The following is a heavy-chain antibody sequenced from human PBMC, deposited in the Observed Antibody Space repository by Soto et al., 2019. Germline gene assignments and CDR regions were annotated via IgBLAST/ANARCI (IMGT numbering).Heavy chain of an antibody. CDR3: ARVLLDCGGDCFRFYYYYGMDV. J-gene: IGHJ6*02. CDR2: IIPIFGTA. Sequence: QVQLVQSGAEVKKPGSSVKVSCKASGGTFSSYAISWVRQAPGQGLEWMGGIIPIFGTANYAQKFQGRVTITADESTSTAHMELSSLRSEDTAVSYCARVLLDCGGDCFRFYYYYGMDVWGQGTTVTVSS. V-gene: IGHV1-69*01. CDR1: GGTFSSYA. D-gene: IGHD2-21*02.